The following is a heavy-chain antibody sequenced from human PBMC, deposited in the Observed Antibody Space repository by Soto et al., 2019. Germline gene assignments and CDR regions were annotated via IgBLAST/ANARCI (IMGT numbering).Heavy chain of an antibody. CDR3: ARGGTYYDFWSGYSPGYFDY. V-gene: IGHV4-59*01. CDR2: IYYSGST. Sequence: SETLSLTCTVSGGSISSYYWSWIRQPPGKGLEWIGYIYYSGSTNYNPSLKSRVTISVDTSKNQFSLKLSSVTAADTAVYYCARGGTYYDFWSGYSPGYFDYWGQGTLVTVSS. CDR1: GGSISSYY. J-gene: IGHJ4*02. D-gene: IGHD3-3*01.